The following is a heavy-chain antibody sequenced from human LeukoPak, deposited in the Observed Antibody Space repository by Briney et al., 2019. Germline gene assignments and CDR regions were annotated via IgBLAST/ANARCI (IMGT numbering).Heavy chain of an antibody. D-gene: IGHD2/OR15-2a*01. J-gene: IGHJ4*02. V-gene: IGHV4-34*01. CDR2: INHSGST. Sequence: SETLSLTCAVYGGSFSGYYWSWIRQPPGKGLEWIGEINHSGSTNYNPSLKSRVTILVDTSKNQVSLKLTSVTAADTAVYYCARGPLCSTTSCYWDYWGQGTLVTVSS. CDR1: GGSFSGYY. CDR3: ARGPLCSTTSCYWDY.